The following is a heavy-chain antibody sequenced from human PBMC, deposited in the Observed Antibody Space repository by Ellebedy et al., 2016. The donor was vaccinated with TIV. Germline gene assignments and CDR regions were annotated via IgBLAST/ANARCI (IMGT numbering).Heavy chain of an antibody. D-gene: IGHD2-21*01. CDR3: AARLLMYGDYRYYGMDG. CDR1: GFTFSSYA. V-gene: IGHV3-23*01. CDR2: ISGSGGST. J-gene: IGHJ6*02. Sequence: GGSLRLSXAASGFTFSSYAMSWVRQAPGKGLEWVSAISGSGGSTYYADSVKGRFTISRDNSKNTLYLQMNSLRAEDTAVYYCAARLLMYGDYRYYGMDGWGQGTTVTVSS.